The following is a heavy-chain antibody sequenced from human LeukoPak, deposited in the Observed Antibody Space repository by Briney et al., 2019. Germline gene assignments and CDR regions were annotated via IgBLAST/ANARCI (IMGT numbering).Heavy chain of an antibody. Sequence: SGGSLRLSCAASGFTSSSYSMNWVRQAPGKGLEWVSSISSSSSYIYYADSVKGRFTISRDNAKNSLYLQMNSLRAEDTAVYYCARDQSLSTDCSRTSCPHAGFDPWGQGTLVTVSS. CDR2: ISSSSSYI. CDR3: ARDQSLSTDCSRTSCPHAGFDP. J-gene: IGHJ5*02. CDR1: GFTSSSYS. V-gene: IGHV3-21*01. D-gene: IGHD2-2*01.